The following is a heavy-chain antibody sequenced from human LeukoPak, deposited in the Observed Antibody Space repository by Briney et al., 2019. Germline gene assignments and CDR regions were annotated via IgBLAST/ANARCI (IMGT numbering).Heavy chain of an antibody. Sequence: GGSLRLSCGASGFTFSSYWMNWARQAPGKGLEWVANIKQDGSQKYYVDSVKGRFTISRDNAKNSLYLQMNSLRGEDTAVYYCATDADRSSWSDYWGQGTLVTVSS. CDR3: ATDADRSSWSDY. V-gene: IGHV3-7*01. CDR1: GFTFSSYW. J-gene: IGHJ4*02. CDR2: IKQDGSQK. D-gene: IGHD6-13*01.